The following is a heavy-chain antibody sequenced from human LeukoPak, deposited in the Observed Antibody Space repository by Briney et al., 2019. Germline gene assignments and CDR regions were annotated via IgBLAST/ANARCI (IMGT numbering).Heavy chain of an antibody. D-gene: IGHD5-24*01. V-gene: IGHV4-4*07. Sequence: PSETLSLTCTVSGGSISSYFWSWIPQPAGKRLEWIGRIYTIGSTNYNPSLKSRVIMSLDTSKKQFCLKLSSVTAAGTGVYYCARDSGGYNLYFDLWGRGTLVTVSS. CDR3: ARDSGGYNLYFDL. CDR1: GGSISSYF. CDR2: IYTIGST. J-gene: IGHJ2*01.